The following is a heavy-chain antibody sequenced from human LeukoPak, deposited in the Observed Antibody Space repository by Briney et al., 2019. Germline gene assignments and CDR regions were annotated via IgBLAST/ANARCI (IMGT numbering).Heavy chain of an antibody. CDR3: ARGSSVAAPGFYPHY. CDR2: IFHSGDT. Sequence: SETLSLTCTVSSGSITSSNYYWGWIRQPPGKGLEWVGTIFHSGDTYYNPSLQSRLTISVDTSKNQFSLKLSSVTAADTAVYYCARGSSVAAPGFYPHYWGQGTLVTVSS. J-gene: IGHJ4*02. D-gene: IGHD6-13*01. V-gene: IGHV4-39*01. CDR1: SGSITSSNYY.